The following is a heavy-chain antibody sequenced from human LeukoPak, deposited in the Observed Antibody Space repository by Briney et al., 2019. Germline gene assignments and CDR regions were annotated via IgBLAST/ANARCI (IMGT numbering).Heavy chain of an antibody. CDR2: ISSNGGST. CDR3: VAGYSSSWSYFDY. J-gene: IGHJ4*02. Sequence: GGSLRLSCSASGFTFSSYAMHWVRQAPGKGLGYVSAISSNGGSTYYADSVKGRFTISRDNSKNTLYLQMSSLRAEDTAVYYCVAGYSSSWSYFDYWGQGTLVTVSS. D-gene: IGHD6-13*01. V-gene: IGHV3-64D*09. CDR1: GFTFSSYA.